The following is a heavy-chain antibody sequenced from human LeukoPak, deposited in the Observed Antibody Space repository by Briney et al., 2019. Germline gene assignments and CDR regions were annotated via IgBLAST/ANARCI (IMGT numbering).Heavy chain of an antibody. Sequence: GGSLRLSCAASGFTVSSNYMSWVRQAPGKGLEWVSVIYSGGSTSYTDSVKGRFTISRDNSKSTLYLQMNSLRAEDTAVYHCAKTLRDLEWLTGELDVWGQGTAVTVSS. V-gene: IGHV3-53*01. CDR1: GFTVSSNY. J-gene: IGHJ6*02. D-gene: IGHD3-3*01. CDR3: AKTLRDLEWLTGELDV. CDR2: IYSGGST.